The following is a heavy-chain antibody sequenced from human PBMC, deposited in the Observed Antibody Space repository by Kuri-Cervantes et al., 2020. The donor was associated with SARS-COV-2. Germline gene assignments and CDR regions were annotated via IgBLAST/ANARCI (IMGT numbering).Heavy chain of an antibody. CDR1: GFTFSSDS. J-gene: IGHJ4*02. CDR3: AELGMGPVDY. CDR2: ISSSSSTI. V-gene: IGHV3-48*01. Sequence: GESLKISCAASGFTFSSDSMNWVRQAPGKGLEWVSYISSSSSTIYYADSVKGRFTISRDNAKNSLYLQMNSLRAEDTAVYYCAELGMGPVDYWGQGTLVTVSS. D-gene: IGHD7-27*01.